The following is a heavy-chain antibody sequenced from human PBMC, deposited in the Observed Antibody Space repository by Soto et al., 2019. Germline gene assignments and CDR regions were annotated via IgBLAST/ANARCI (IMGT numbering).Heavy chain of an antibody. CDR2: IDPSDSYT. Sequence: GESLKISFKGSGYSFTSYWISWVRQMPGKGLEWMGRIDPSDSYTNYSPSFQGHVTISADKSISTAYLQWSSLKASDTAMYYCARHKVGATTLESDAFDIWGQGTMVTVSS. V-gene: IGHV5-10-1*01. CDR3: ARHKVGATTLESDAFDI. J-gene: IGHJ3*02. CDR1: GYSFTSYW. D-gene: IGHD1-26*01.